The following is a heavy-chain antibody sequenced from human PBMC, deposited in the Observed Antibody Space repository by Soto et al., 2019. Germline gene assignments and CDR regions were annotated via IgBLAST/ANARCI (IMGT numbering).Heavy chain of an antibody. V-gene: IGHV4-59*01. D-gene: IGHD3-9*01. CDR2: IYYSGST. Sequence: QVQLQESGPGLVKPSETLSLTCTVSGGSISSYYWSWIRQPPGKGLEWMGYIYYSGSTNYNPSVKSRFTISGDTAKNNFYLKLSSVTAADTAVYYCARVMGHDILTGYSPVFDYWGQGTLVTVSS. J-gene: IGHJ4*02. CDR1: GGSISSYY. CDR3: ARVMGHDILTGYSPVFDY.